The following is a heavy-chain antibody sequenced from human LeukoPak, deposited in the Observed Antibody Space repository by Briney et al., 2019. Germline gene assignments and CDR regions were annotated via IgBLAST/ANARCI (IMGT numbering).Heavy chain of an antibody. CDR2: VSGSGDST. J-gene: IGHJ4*02. CDR1: GFTFSSYA. Sequence: PWGALRLSCVASGFTFSSYAMTWVRQAPGKGLEWVSIVSGSGDSTYYADSMKGRFTISRDNSKNTLFLQINSLRVDDTAVYYCARDRRSTGWPFDYWGQGTLVTVSS. CDR3: ARDRRSTGWPFDY. D-gene: IGHD6-19*01. V-gene: IGHV3-23*01.